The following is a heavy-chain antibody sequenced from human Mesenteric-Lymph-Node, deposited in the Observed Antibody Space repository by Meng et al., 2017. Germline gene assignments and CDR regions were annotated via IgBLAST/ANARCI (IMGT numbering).Heavy chain of an antibody. J-gene: IGHJ4*02. Sequence: SVKVSCKASGGTFSSYAISWVRQAPGQGLEWMGGIIPTFGTANYAQKFQGRVTITTDESTSTAYMELSSLRSEDTAVYYCAVAHPRYGDYSFDYWGQGTLVTGSS. CDR3: AVAHPRYGDYSFDY. V-gene: IGHV1-69*05. CDR1: GGTFSSYA. CDR2: IIPTFGTA. D-gene: IGHD4-17*01.